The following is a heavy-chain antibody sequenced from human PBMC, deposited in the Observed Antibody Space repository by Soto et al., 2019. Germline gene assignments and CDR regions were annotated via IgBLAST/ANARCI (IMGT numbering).Heavy chain of an antibody. Sequence: SETLSLTCTVSGGSISSSSYYWGWIRQPPGKGLEWIGSIYYSGSTYYNPSLKSRVPISVDTPKTQSSLRLGFVPATDTAVFYCARRLSYYDILTVYGENWFDPWGQEPLVTVSS. CDR3: ARRLSYYDILTVYGENWFDP. D-gene: IGHD3-9*01. CDR1: GGSISSSSYY. J-gene: IGHJ5*02. CDR2: IYYSGST. V-gene: IGHV4-39*01.